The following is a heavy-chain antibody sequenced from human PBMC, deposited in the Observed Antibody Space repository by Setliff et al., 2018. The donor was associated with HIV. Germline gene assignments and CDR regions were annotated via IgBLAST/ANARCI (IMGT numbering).Heavy chain of an antibody. CDR3: ARPLTTSYYFWGEAFAI. CDR2: INHSGST. Sequence: SETLSLTCAVYGGSFSGYYWSWIRQPPGKGLEWIGEINHSGSTNCNPSLKSRVTISVDTSKNQFSLKLTSVTAADTAVYYCARPLTTSYYFWGEAFAIWGQGTMVTVSS. D-gene: IGHD3-10*02. J-gene: IGHJ3*02. CDR1: GGSFSGYY. V-gene: IGHV4-34*01.